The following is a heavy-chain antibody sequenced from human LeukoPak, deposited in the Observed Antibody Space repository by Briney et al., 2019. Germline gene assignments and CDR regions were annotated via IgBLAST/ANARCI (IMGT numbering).Heavy chain of an antibody. CDR3: ARDVSDYHILTAYTSDMAY. V-gene: IGHV1-2*02. J-gene: IGHJ4*02. Sequence: ASVKVSCKASGYTFTGYYMQWVRQAPGQGLEWMGWINPNSGGTNYAQKFQGRVTMTRDTSISTAYMELSRPRSDDTAVYYCARDVSDYHILTAYTSDMAYWGQGTLVTVSS. CDR1: GYTFTGYY. CDR2: INPNSGGT. D-gene: IGHD3-9*01.